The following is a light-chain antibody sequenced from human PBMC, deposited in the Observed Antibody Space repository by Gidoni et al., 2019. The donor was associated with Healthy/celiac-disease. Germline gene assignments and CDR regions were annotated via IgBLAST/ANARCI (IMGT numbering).Light chain of an antibody. J-gene: IGKJ3*01. CDR2: DAS. CDR3: KQRSNWPPA. Sequence: IVLQQSPATLSLSPGERATLSCRASQSVSSYLAWYQQKPGQAPRILIYDASNRATGIPARFSGSGSGTDFTLTISSLEPEDCAVYYCKQRSNWPPACGPGNKVDIK. CDR1: QSVSSY. V-gene: IGKV3-11*01.